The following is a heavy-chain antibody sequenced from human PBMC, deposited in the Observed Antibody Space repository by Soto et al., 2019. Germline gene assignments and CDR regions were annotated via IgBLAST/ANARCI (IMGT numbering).Heavy chain of an antibody. V-gene: IGHV4-34*01. CDR3: ARGDILTGFGWDY. D-gene: IGHD3-9*01. CDR2: INHSGST. J-gene: IGHJ4*02. Sequence: WTWIRQPPGKGLEWIGEINHSGSTKYNPSLKSRVTISLDTSKNQFSLKVKSVTAADTAVYYCARGDILTGFGWDYWGQGSLVTVSS.